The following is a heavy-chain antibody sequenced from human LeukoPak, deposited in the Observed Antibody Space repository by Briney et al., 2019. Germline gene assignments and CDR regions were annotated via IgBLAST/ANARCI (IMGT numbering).Heavy chain of an antibody. CDR3: ARDQYDYGDYTLDY. CDR1: GFTFSSYS. V-gene: IGHV3-48*01. D-gene: IGHD4-17*01. Sequence: PGGSLRLSCAASGFTFSSYSMNWVRQAPGKGLEWVSYISSSSSTIYYADSVKGRFTISRDNAKNSLYLQMNSLRAEDTAVYYCARDQYDYGDYTLDYWGQGTLVTVSS. CDR2: ISSSSSTI. J-gene: IGHJ4*02.